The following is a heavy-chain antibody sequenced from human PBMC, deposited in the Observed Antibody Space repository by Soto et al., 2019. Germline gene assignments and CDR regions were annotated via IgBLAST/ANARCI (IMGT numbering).Heavy chain of an antibody. Sequence: ESGGGLVQPGGSLRLSCAVSGFTFSNYWMSWVRQAPGKGLEWVANIRQDGSEKYYVDSVKGRFTISRDNAKNSLSLQMNSLRAEDTAVYYCARDRGDYYPNFDYWGQGTLVTVSS. CDR3: ARDRGDYYPNFDY. CDR1: GFTFSNYW. V-gene: IGHV3-7*03. CDR2: IRQDGSEK. J-gene: IGHJ4*02. D-gene: IGHD4-17*01.